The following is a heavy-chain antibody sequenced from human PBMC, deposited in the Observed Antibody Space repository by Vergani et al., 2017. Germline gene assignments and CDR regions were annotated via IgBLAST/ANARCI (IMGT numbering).Heavy chain of an antibody. J-gene: IGHJ5*02. CDR1: GFTFSSYG. Sequence: VQLLESGGGVVQPGRSLRLSCAASGFTFSSYGMHWVRQAPGKGLEWVAVIWYDGSNKYYADSVKGRFTISRDNSKNTLYLQMNSLRAEDTAVYYCARGIDFWSGYYTGRRWFDPWGQGTLVTVSS. D-gene: IGHD3-3*01. CDR2: IWYDGSNK. CDR3: ARGIDFWSGYYTGRRWFDP. V-gene: IGHV3-33*01.